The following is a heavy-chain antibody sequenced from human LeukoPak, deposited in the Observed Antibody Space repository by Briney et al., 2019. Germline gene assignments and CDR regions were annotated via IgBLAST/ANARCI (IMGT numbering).Heavy chain of an antibody. J-gene: IGHJ4*02. Sequence: SQTLSLTCAISGDSVSSNSAGWNWIRQSPSRGLEWLGMTYYRSKWYNDYAVSVKSRITINPDTSKNQFSLQLNSVTPEDTAVYYCARVGRPDNNYYFDYWGQGTLVTVSS. D-gene: IGHD1-14*01. CDR3: ARVGRPDNNYYFDY. CDR2: TYYRSKWYN. V-gene: IGHV6-1*01. CDR1: GDSVSSNSAG.